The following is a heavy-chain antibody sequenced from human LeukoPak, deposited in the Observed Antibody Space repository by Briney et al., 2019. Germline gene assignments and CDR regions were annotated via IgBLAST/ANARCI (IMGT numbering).Heavy chain of an antibody. D-gene: IGHD3-10*01. J-gene: IGHJ4*02. CDR1: GFSFSTFA. V-gene: IGHV3-23*01. Sequence: GGSLRLSCAASGFSFSTFAMNWVRQAPGKGLEWVSGISGSGDSTYYADSVKGRFTISRDNSKNTLYLQMNSLRAEDTAVYYCAKEDHYYGSGSYPDYWGQGALVTVSS. CDR2: ISGSGDST. CDR3: AKEDHYYGSGSYPDY.